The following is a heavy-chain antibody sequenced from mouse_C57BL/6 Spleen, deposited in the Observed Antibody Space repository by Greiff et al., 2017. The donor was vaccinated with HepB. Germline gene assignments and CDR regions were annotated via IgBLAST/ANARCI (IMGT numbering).Heavy chain of an antibody. CDR3: ARGIITTVVADY. CDR2: IYPGDGDT. D-gene: IGHD1-1*01. V-gene: IGHV1-82*01. Sequence: QVQLKESGPELVKPGASVKISCKASGYAFSSSWMNWVKQRPGKGLEWIGRIYPGDGDTNYNGKFKGKATLTADKSSSTAYMQLSSLTSEDSAVYFCARGIITTVVADYWGQGTTLTVSS. CDR1: GYAFSSSW. J-gene: IGHJ2*01.